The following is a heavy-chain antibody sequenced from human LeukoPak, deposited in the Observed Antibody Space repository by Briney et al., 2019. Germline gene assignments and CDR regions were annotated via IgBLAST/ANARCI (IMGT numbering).Heavy chain of an antibody. CDR2: MNPNSGNT. D-gene: IGHD2-8*01. V-gene: IGHV1-8*01. J-gene: IGHJ6*03. CDR1: GYTFTSYD. Sequence: ASVKVSCKASGYTFTSYDINWVRQATGQGLEWMGWMNPNSGNTGYAQKFQGRVTMTRNTSISTAYMEPSSLRSEDTAVYYCASGLGYCTNGVCYVRENYYYYYMDVWGKGTTVTVSS. CDR3: ASGLGYCTNGVCYVRENYYYYYMDV.